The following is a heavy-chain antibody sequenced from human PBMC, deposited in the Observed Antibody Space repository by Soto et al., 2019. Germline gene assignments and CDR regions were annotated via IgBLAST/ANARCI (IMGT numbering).Heavy chain of an antibody. CDR2: IYHSGST. V-gene: IGHV4-4*02. CDR1: GGSISSSNW. CDR3: ARVAVAGTRVDY. Sequence: QVQLQESGPGLVKPSGTLSLTCAVSGGSISSSNWWSWVRQPPGKGLEWIGEIYHSGSTNYNPSLKGRVXXXVXXSKNQFSLKLSSVTAADTAVYYCARVAVAGTRVDYWGQGTLVTVSS. J-gene: IGHJ4*02. D-gene: IGHD6-19*01.